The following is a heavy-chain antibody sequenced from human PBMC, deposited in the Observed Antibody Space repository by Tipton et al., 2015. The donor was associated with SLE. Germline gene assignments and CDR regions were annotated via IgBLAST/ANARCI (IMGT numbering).Heavy chain of an antibody. CDR2: INHSGST. CDR3: ARGQDDCRGERCYSMGGY. CDR1: GESISGYY. J-gene: IGHJ4*02. V-gene: IGHV4-34*01. D-gene: IGHD2-15*01. Sequence: LRLSCAVYGESISGYYWSWIRQPPGKGLEWIGEINHSGSTNYNPSLKSRVTIAVDTSKKQLSLKVTSVTAADTAVYYCARGQDDCRGERCYSMGGYWCQGTQVTVSS.